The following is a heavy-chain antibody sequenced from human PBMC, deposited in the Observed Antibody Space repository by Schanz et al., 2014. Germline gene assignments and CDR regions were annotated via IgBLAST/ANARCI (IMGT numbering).Heavy chain of an antibody. D-gene: IGHD2-2*01. V-gene: IGHV3-11*01. CDR1: GFTFSDYY. Sequence: QVQLVDSGGGLVKPGGSLRLSCAASGFTFSDYYMTWIRQAPGKGLEWVSDISDSGDSTHYADSVRGRFTISRDNAKNSLYLQMNSLRVDDTAVYYCASSRTRYCSSTSCVPGAFDFWGQGTLVTVSS. CDR2: ISDSGDST. CDR3: ASSRTRYCSSTSCVPGAFDF. J-gene: IGHJ3*01.